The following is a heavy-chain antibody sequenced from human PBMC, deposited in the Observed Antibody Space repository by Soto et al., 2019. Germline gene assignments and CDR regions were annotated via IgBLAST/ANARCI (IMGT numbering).Heavy chain of an antibody. V-gene: IGHV3-21*01. CDR2: IGSTSAYI. CDR3: AREVDTEMGNEASDI. CDR1: GFTFSTYS. D-gene: IGHD5-18*01. J-gene: IGHJ3*02. Sequence: VHLVESGGGLVKPGGSLRLSCAARGFTFSTYSMSWVRQAPGKGLEWVSSIGSTSAYIYYADSLRGRFTISRDNAKNSLYLQMNSLRAEDTAVYYCAREVDTEMGNEASDIWGQGTMVTVSP.